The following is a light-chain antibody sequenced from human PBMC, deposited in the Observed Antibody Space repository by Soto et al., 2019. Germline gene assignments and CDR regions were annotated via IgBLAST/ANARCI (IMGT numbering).Light chain of an antibody. J-gene: IGKJ4*01. CDR2: DAS. V-gene: IGKV3-11*01. CDR3: QQRSSWPSLT. Sequence: EIVLTQSPATLSLSPGERAALSCRASQSVGNSLAWYQQKPGQAPRLLIYDASSRATGFPARFSGSGSGTDFSLTISSLEPEDFSVYYCQQRSSWPSLTFGGGTKVEIK. CDR1: QSVGNS.